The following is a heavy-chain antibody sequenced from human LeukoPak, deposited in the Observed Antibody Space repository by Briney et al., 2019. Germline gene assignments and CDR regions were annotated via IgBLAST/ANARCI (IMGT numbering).Heavy chain of an antibody. CDR3: ANSGSYYGGDY. V-gene: IGHV3-23*01. D-gene: IGHD1-26*01. CDR2: ISGSGGST. Sequence: GGSLRPSCAASGFTFSSYTMSWVRQAPGKGLEWVSAISGSGGSTYYADSVKGRFTISRDNSKNTLYLQMNSLRAEDTAVYYCANSGSYYGGDYWGQGTLVTVSS. J-gene: IGHJ4*02. CDR1: GFTFSSYT.